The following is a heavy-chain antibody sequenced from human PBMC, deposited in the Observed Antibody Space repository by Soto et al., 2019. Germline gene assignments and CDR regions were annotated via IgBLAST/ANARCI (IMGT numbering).Heavy chain of an antibody. CDR3: AKISRPLRTYYYDSSGPNDAFDI. V-gene: IGHV3-30*18. CDR1: GFTFRSYG. Sequence: GGSLILSCAASGFTFRSYGMHWVRQAPGKGLEWVAVISYDGSNKYYADSVKGRFTISRDNSKNTLYLQMNSLRAEDTAVYYCAKISRPLRTYYYDSSGPNDAFDIWGQGTMVTVSS. CDR2: ISYDGSNK. J-gene: IGHJ3*02. D-gene: IGHD3-22*01.